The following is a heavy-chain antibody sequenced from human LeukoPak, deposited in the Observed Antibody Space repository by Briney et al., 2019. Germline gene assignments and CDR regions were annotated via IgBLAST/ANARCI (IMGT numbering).Heavy chain of an antibody. D-gene: IGHD5-12*01. J-gene: IGHJ2*01. CDR2: INHSGST. Sequence: PSETLSLTCAVYGGSFSGYYWSWIRQPPGKGLEWIGEINHSGSTNYNPSLKSRVTISVDTSKNQFSLKLSSVTAADTAVYYCARVGNIVADLWGRGTLVTVSS. CDR1: GGSFSGYY. CDR3: ARVGNIVADL. V-gene: IGHV4-34*01.